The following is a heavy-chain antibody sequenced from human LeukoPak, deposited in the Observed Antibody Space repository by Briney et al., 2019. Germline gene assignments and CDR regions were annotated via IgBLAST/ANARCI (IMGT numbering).Heavy chain of an antibody. CDR1: GYTFTSYG. J-gene: IGHJ4*02. D-gene: IGHD3-10*01. V-gene: IGHV1-18*01. Sequence: ASVKVSCKASGYTFTSYGISWVRPAPGQGLEWMGWISAYDGNTNSAQKFQGRVTMTTDTSTSTAYMELRSLRSDDTAVYYCARDAYGSGKGYFDYWGQGTLVTVSS. CDR2: ISAYDGNT. CDR3: ARDAYGSGKGYFDY.